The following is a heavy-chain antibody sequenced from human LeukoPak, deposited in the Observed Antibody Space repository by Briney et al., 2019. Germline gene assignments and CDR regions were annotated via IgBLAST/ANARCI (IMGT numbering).Heavy chain of an antibody. Sequence: GESLKISCRASGHNFTDYWIAWVRQLPGKGLEWMGIIYPGDSDTRYSPSFQGQVTISADKSISTAYLQWSSLKASDTAMYYCARHYYASGSYYNDYWGQGTLVTVSS. CDR3: ARHYYASGSYYNDY. V-gene: IGHV5-51*01. D-gene: IGHD3-10*01. J-gene: IGHJ4*02. CDR2: IYPGDSDT. CDR1: GHNFTDYW.